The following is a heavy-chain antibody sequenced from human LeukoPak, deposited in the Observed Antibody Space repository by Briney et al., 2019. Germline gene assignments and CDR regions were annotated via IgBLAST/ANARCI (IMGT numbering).Heavy chain of an antibody. D-gene: IGHD3-16*01. V-gene: IGHV4-59*01. J-gene: IGHJ6*03. CDR3: ARETSQKGAHYMDV. Sequence: SETLSLTCTVSGGSISSYYWSWIRQPPGKGLEWIGYIYYSGSTNYKPSLRSRVTISVDTSKNQFSLKMSSVTAADTAVYYCARETSQKGAHYMDVWGKGTTVTISS. CDR2: IYYSGST. CDR1: GGSISSYY.